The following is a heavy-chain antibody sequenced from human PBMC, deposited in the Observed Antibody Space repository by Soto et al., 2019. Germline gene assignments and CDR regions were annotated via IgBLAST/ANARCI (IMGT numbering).Heavy chain of an antibody. CDR1: GFTFSTLA. J-gene: IGHJ4*02. CDR3: AKDPYYDYVWGSFPLDY. Sequence: WGFLRLPCAAFGFTFSTLALSRGRPAPGEGLEWVSAISGSGGSTYYADSVKGRFTMSRDNSKNTLYLQMNSLRAEDTAVYYCAKDPYYDYVWGSFPLDYWGQGTLVTVSS. CDR2: ISGSGGST. V-gene: IGHV3-23*01. D-gene: IGHD3-16*01.